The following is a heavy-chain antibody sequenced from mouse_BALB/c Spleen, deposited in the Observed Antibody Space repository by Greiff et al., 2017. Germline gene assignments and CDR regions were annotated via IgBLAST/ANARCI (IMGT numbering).Heavy chain of an antibody. CDR1: GFTFSSYA. Sequence: DVHLVESGGGLVKPGGSLKLSCAASGFTFSSYAMSWVRQSPEKRLEWVAEISSGGSYTYYPDTVTGRFTISRDNAKNTLYLEMSSLRSEDTAMYYCARDGSGGFAYWGQGTLVTVSA. J-gene: IGHJ3*01. V-gene: IGHV5-9-4*01. CDR3: ARDGSGGFAY. CDR2: ISSGGSYT. D-gene: IGHD2-2*01.